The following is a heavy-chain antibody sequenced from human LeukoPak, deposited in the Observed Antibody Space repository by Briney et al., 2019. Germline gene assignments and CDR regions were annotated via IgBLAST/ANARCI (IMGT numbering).Heavy chain of an antibody. CDR1: GFTISSYW. V-gene: IGHV3-74*01. D-gene: IGHD6-13*01. Sequence: GGSLRLSCAASGFTISSYWMHWVRQAQGKGLVWVSRFNSDGSSTSYADSVKGRFTISRDNAKNTLYMQMNSLRAEDTAVYYCARGDIIVAAGTRFHYWGQGTPVTVSS. CDR3: ARGDIIVAAGTRFHY. CDR2: FNSDGSST. J-gene: IGHJ4*02.